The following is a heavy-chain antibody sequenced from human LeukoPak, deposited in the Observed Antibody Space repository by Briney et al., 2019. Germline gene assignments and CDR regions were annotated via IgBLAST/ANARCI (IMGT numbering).Heavy chain of an antibody. CDR3: AKEVAVLL. V-gene: IGHV3-30*18. D-gene: IGHD3-10*01. Sequence: GSLRLSCAASGFTFSSYGMHWVRQAPGKGLEWVAVISYDGSNKYYADSVKGRFTISRDNSKNTLYLQMNSLRAEDTAVYYCAKEVAVLLWGQGTLVTVSS. CDR2: ISYDGSNK. J-gene: IGHJ4*02. CDR1: GFTFSSYG.